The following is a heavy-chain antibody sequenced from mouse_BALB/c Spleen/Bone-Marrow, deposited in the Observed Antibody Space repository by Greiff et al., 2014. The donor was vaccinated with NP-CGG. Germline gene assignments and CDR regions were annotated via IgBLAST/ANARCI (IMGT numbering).Heavy chain of an antibody. CDR2: IDPSDSET. CDR1: GYSFTSYW. V-gene: IGHV1S127*01. D-gene: IGHD1-2*01. J-gene: IGHJ2*01. CDR3: ARVGLRLPYYFDY. Sequence: QVQLQQSGLQVVRPGASVKISCKASGYSFTSYWMHWVKQRPGQGLEWIGMIDPSDSETRLNQKFKDKATLTVDKSSSTAYMQLSSPTSEDSAVYYCARVGLRLPYYFDYWGQGTTLTVSS.